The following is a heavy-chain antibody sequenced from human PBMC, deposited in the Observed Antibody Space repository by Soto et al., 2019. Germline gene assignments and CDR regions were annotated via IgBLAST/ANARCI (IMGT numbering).Heavy chain of an antibody. CDR2: IWSDGSNK. CDR3: AGGDGLGTYILDY. D-gene: IGHD3-10*01. J-gene: IGHJ4*02. V-gene: IGHV3-33*01. CDR1: GITFSNCA. Sequence: QVQLVESGGGVVQPGRSLRLSCVASGITFSNCAMHWVRQAPGKGLEWVTIIWSDGSNKHYVDSVKGRFTISRDNSKNTLYLQMDSLRVEDTAVYYCAGGDGLGTYILDYWGQGILVPVSS.